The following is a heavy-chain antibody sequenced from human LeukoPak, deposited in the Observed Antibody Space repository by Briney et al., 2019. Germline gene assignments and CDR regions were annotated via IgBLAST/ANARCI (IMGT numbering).Heavy chain of an antibody. CDR3: ARANWALDY. D-gene: IGHD7-27*01. J-gene: IGHJ4*02. CDR2: ISAYNGNT. Sequence: GASVKVSRKASGYTFSSYGITWVRQAPGQGLEWMGWISAYNGNTNYAQKLQGRVTMTTDTSTTTAYMELRSLTSDDTAVYYCARANWALDYWGQGTLVTVSS. CDR1: GYTFSSYG. V-gene: IGHV1-18*01.